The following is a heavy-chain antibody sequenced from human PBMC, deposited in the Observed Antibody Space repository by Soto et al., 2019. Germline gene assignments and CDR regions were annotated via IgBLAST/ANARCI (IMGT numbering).Heavy chain of an antibody. Sequence: PGGSLRLSCAASGFTFSNAWMIWVRHAPGKGLGLVGRIKSKTDGWTTDYAAPVKGRFAISRDDSKNTLYLQMNSLKTEDTAVYYCTHSSGWYGGPYYYYYGMDVWGQGTTVTVSS. CDR3: THSSGWYGGPYYYYYGMDV. CDR1: GFTFSNAW. J-gene: IGHJ6*02. D-gene: IGHD6-19*01. V-gene: IGHV3-15*01. CDR2: IKSKTDGWTT.